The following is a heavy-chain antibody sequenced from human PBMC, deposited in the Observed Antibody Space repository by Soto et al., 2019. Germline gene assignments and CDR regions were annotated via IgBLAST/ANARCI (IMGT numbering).Heavy chain of an antibody. CDR1: GGSSISGGYY. V-gene: IGHV4-31*03. Sequence: TLSLTCTVSGGSSISGGYYWSWIRQHPGKGLEWIGYIYYSGSTYYNPSLKSRVTISVDTSKNQFSLKLSSVTAADTAVYYCARVADFDWLFRDYWGQGTLVTVSS. CDR2: IYYSGST. CDR3: ARVADFDWLFRDY. D-gene: IGHD3-9*01. J-gene: IGHJ4*02.